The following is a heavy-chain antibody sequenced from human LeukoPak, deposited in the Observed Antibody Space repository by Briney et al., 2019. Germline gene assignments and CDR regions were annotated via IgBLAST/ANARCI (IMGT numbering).Heavy chain of an antibody. Sequence: GGSLRLSCAASGFTFNNYGLSWVRQAPGKGLEWVSYISSSGSTIYCADSVKGRFTISRDNAKNSLYLQMNSLRAEDTAVYYCAELGITMIGGVWGKGTTVTISS. V-gene: IGHV3-48*04. J-gene: IGHJ6*04. CDR2: ISSSGSTI. CDR3: AELGITMIGGV. D-gene: IGHD3-10*02. CDR1: GFTFNNYG.